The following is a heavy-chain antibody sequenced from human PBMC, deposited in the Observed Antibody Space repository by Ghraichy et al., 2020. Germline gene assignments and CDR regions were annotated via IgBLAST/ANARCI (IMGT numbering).Heavy chain of an antibody. D-gene: IGHD5-12*01. CDR2: ISWDGGST. CDR3: AKDRGGGGYDYYFDY. V-gene: IGHV3-43*01. CDR1: GFTFDDYT. J-gene: IGHJ4*02. Sequence: GGSLRLSCAASGFTFDDYTMHWVRQAPGKGLEWVSLISWDGGSTYYADSVKGRFTISRDNSKNSLYLQMNSLRTEDTALYYCAKDRGGGGYDYYFDYWGQGTLVTVSS.